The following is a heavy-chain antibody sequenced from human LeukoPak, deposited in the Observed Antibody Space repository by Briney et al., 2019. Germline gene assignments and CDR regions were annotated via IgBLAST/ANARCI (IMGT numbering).Heavy chain of an antibody. V-gene: IGHV4-39*07. CDR3: ASARNWGSDWYFDL. D-gene: IGHD7-27*01. Sequence: SETLSLTCTVSGGSISSSSYFWGWIRQPPGKGLEWIGNIYYSGSTYYNPSLKSRVTISVDTSKNQFSLKLSSVTAADTAVYYCASARNWGSDWYFDLWGRGTLVTVSS. CDR2: IYYSGST. CDR1: GGSISSSSYF. J-gene: IGHJ2*01.